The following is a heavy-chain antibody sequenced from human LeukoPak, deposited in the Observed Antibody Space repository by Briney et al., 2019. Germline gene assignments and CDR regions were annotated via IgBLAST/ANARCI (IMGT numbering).Heavy chain of an antibody. J-gene: IGHJ4*02. V-gene: IGHV5-51*01. D-gene: IGHD3-22*01. Sequence: GESLKISCKGSGYSFTSYWIGWVRQMPGKGLEWMGIIYPGDSDTRYSPSFQGQVTISADKSISTAYLQWSSLKASDTAMYYCARQVLPDGATKNYYDSSGYYGYWGQGTLVTVSS. CDR3: ARQVLPDGATKNYYDSSGYYGY. CDR1: GYSFTSYW. CDR2: IYPGDSDT.